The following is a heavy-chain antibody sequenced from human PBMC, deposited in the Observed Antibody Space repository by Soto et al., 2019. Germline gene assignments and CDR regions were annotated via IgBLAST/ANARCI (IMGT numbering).Heavy chain of an antibody. V-gene: IGHV3-23*01. Sequence: PGGSLRLSCTASGFIFRNYVMTWVRQAPGKGLEWVSSIIGSGGTTYYTDSVKGRFTISRDNSKNTLYLQMNSLRAEDTAVYYCANSDYWGQGTLVTSPQ. J-gene: IGHJ4*02. CDR2: IIGSGGTT. CDR3: ANSDY. CDR1: GFIFRNYV.